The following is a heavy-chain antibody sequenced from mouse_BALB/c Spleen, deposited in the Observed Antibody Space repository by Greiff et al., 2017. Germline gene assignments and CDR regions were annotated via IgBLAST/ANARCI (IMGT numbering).Heavy chain of an antibody. J-gene: IGHJ2*01. Sequence: EVQLQQFGAELVKPGASVKISCKASGYTFTDYNMDWVKQSHGKSLEWIGDINPNYDSTSYNQKFKGKATLTADKSSSTAYMQLSSLTSDDSAVYFCATGDYYGYFDYWGQGTTLTVSS. D-gene: IGHD1-1*01. V-gene: IGHV1-18*01. CDR2: INPNYDST. CDR1: GYTFTDYN. CDR3: ATGDYYGYFDY.